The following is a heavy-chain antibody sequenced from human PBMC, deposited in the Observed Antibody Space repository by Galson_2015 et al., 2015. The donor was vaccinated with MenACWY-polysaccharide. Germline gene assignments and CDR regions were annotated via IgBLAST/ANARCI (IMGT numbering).Heavy chain of an antibody. CDR2: ISWNSDII. J-gene: IGHJ4*02. D-gene: IGHD6-13*01. CDR1: GFTFDDYG. CDR3: AKCFSYSKSPVDH. V-gene: IGHV3-9*01. Sequence: SLRLSCAASGFTFDDYGMHWVRQAPGKGVAWVSGISWNSDIIGYEDSVKGRFTISRDSAKNSLYLQMNSLRPEDTALYYCAKCFSYSKSPVDHWGQGTLVTVSS.